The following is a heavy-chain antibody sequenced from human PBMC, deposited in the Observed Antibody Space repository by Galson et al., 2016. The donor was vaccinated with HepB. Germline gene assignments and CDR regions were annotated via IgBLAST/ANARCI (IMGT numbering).Heavy chain of an antibody. D-gene: IGHD3-16*01. CDR1: GFNFNAYA. J-gene: IGHJ4*02. V-gene: IGHV3-30*18. CDR2: ISADGRTQ. Sequence: SLRLSCAVSGFNFNAYAMNWVRQAPGKGLEWVTIISADGRTQYYADSVKCRFTVSRDDSEKTLFLQMNSLTVEDTAVYYCAKEYAWGINVFDYWGQGSLVTVSS. CDR3: AKEYAWGINVFDY.